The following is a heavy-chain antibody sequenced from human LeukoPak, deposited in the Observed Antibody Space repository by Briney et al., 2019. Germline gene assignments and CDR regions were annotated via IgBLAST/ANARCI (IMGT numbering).Heavy chain of an antibody. D-gene: IGHD1-14*01. J-gene: IGHJ4*02. Sequence: SETLSLTCAVSGGSISGGGYSWSWIRQPPGKGLEWIGYIYHSGSTYYNPSLKSRVTISVDRSKNQFSLKLSSVTAADTAVYYCARGSYNPLRTPLFDYWGQGTLVTVSS. V-gene: IGHV4-30-2*01. CDR1: GGSISGGGYS. CDR2: IYHSGST. CDR3: ARGSYNPLRTPLFDY.